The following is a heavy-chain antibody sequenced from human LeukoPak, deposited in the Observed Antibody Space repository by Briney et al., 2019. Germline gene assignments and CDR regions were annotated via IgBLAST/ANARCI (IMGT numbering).Heavy chain of an antibody. V-gene: IGHV1-2*02. D-gene: IGHD3-22*01. J-gene: IGHJ4*02. CDR1: GYTFTAYY. Sequence: ASVKVSCKASGYTFTAYYIHWVRQAPGQGLEWMGWINPKSGGTNYAQNFQGRVTMTRDTSISTGYMELSGLTSDDTAVYYCARDLGQTYYYDTSGLNYWGQGTLVTVSS. CDR3: ARDLGQTYYYDTSGLNY. CDR2: INPKSGGT.